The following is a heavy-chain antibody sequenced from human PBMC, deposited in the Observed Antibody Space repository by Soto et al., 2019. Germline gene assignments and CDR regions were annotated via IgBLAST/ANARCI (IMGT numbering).Heavy chain of an antibody. CDR1: GGSISSYY. V-gene: IGHV4-59*01. D-gene: IGHD3-10*01. Sequence: SETLSLTCTVSGGSISSYYWSWIRQPPGKGLEWIGYIYYSGSTNYNPSLKSRVTISVDTSKNQFSLKLSSVTAADTAVYYCARVDPDPFGFGESQVAFDIWGQGTMVTVSS. CDR2: IYYSGST. CDR3: ARVDPDPFGFGESQVAFDI. J-gene: IGHJ3*02.